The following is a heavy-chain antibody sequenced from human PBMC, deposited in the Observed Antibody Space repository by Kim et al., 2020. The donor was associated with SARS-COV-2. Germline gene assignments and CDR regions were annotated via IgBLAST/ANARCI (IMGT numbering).Heavy chain of an antibody. CDR1: GGSFSGYY. CDR3: ARGNYDSSGYHTFDY. D-gene: IGHD3-22*01. V-gene: IGHV4-34*01. Sequence: SETLSLTCAVYGGSFSGYYWNWIRQPPGKGLEWIGEINHSGSTNYNPSLKSRVTISVDTSKNQFSLKLSSVTAADTAVYYCARGNYDSSGYHTFDYWGQG. CDR2: INHSGST. J-gene: IGHJ4*02.